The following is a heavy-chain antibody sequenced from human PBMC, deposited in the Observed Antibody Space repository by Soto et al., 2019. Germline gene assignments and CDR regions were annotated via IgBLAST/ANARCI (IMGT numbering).Heavy chain of an antibody. CDR1: GFTFSSYG. CDR2: ISYDGSNK. D-gene: IGHD4-17*01. V-gene: IGHV3-30*18. Sequence: QVQLVESGGGVVQPGRSLRLSCAASGFTFSSYGMHWVRQPPGKGLEWVAVISYDGSNKYYADSVKGRFTISRDNSKNTLYLQMNSLRAEDTAVYYCAKDLGDYDYYGMDVWGQGTTVTVSS. CDR3: AKDLGDYDYYGMDV. J-gene: IGHJ6*02.